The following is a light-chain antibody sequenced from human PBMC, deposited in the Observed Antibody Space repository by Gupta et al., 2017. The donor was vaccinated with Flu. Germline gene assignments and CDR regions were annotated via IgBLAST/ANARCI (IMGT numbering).Light chain of an antibody. V-gene: IGKV1-39*01. CDR1: QSISSY. CDR3: QQSYSNLALT. CDR2: AAS. J-gene: IGKJ4*01. Sequence: DMQMSHSPSSLSASVGDRVTISCRASQSISSYLNWYQQKPGKAPKLLIYAASSLQSGVPSRFSGSGSGTDFTLTISSLQPEDFATYFCQQSYSNLALTFGGGTKVEIK.